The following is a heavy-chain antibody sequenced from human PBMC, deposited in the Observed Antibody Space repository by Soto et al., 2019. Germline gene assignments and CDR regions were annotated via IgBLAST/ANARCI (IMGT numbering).Heavy chain of an antibody. CDR1: GFTFSSYG. CDR2: ISYDGSNK. D-gene: IGHD6-13*01. J-gene: IGHJ4*02. V-gene: IGHV3-30*18. CDR3: AKELNVGRAFDY. Sequence: GGSLRLSCAASGFTFSSYGMHWVRQAPGKGLEWVAVISYDGSNKYYADSVKGRFTISRDNSKNTLYLQMNSLRAEDTAVYYCAKELNVGRAFDYWGQGTLVTVSS.